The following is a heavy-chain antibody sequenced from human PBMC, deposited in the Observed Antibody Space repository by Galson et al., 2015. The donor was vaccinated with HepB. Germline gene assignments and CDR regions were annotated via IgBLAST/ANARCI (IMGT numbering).Heavy chain of an antibody. CDR2: INHSGST. CDR3: ARGEGYQPLWRGYNWFDP. D-gene: IGHD2-2*01. Sequence: SEPLSLTCAVSGYSISSGYYWSWIRQPPGKGLEWIGEINHSGSTNYNPSLKSRVTISVDASKNQFSLKLSSVTAADTAVYYCARGEGYQPLWRGYNWFDPWGQGTLVTVSS. V-gene: IGHV4-34*01. J-gene: IGHJ5*02. CDR1: GYSISSGYY.